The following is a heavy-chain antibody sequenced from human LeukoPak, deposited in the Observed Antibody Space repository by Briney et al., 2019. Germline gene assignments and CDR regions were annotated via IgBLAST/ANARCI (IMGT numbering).Heavy chain of an antibody. CDR1: GGSFSGCY. Sequence: SETLSLTCAVYGGSFSGCYWSWIRQPPGKGLEWIGEINHSGSTNYNPSLKSRVTISVDTSKNQFSLKVSSVTAADTAVYYCAKSSGWQVRDSYYFDYWGQGTLVTVSS. CDR3: AKSSGWQVRDSYYFDY. V-gene: IGHV4-34*01. CDR2: INHSGST. D-gene: IGHD6-19*01. J-gene: IGHJ4*02.